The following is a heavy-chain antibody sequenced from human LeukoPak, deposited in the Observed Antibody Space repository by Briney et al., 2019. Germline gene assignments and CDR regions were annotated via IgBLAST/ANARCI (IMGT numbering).Heavy chain of an antibody. CDR1: GYTFTGYY. D-gene: IGHD1-1*01. CDR3: ATLVCGINY. J-gene: IGHJ4*02. CDR2: INPKTGGS. V-gene: IGHV1-2*06. Sequence: ASVRVSCKASGYTFTGYYMHWVRQAPGQGLEWLGRINPKTGGSNYAQKFQGRVTMTSDTSTSTAYMELSRLNSDDTAVYYCATLVCGINYWGQGTLVTVSS.